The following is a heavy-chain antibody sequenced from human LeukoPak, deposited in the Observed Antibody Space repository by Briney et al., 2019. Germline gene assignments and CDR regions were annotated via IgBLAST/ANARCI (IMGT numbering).Heavy chain of an antibody. J-gene: IGHJ4*02. CDR1: GYTFTSYG. V-gene: IGHV1-18*01. D-gene: IGHD3-10*01. CDR3: ARAIGGSGSPRFDY. CDR2: ISANNGNT. Sequence: GASVKVSCKASGYTFTSYGISWVRQAPGQGLEWMGWISANNGNTNYAQKFQGRVTMTTDTSTSTAYMEVRSLRSDDTAVYYCARAIGGSGSPRFDYWGQGTLVTVSS.